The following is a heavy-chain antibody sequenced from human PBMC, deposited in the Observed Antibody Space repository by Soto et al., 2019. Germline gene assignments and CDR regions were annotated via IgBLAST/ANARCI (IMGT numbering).Heavy chain of an antibody. V-gene: IGHV3-21*01. J-gene: IGHJ4*02. CDR1: GFTFSSYS. Sequence: GGSLRLSCAASGFTFSSYSMNWVRQAPGKGLEWVSSISSSSSYIYYADSVKGRFIISRDNAKNSLYLQMNSLRAEDTAVYYCARDYDFSPTGYWGQGTLVTVSS. CDR3: ARDYDFSPTGY. CDR2: ISSSSSYI. D-gene: IGHD3-3*01.